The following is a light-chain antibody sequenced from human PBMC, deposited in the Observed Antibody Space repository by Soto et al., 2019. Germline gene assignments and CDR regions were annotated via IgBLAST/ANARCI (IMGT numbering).Light chain of an antibody. CDR3: HQYGSSPGT. Sequence: EVVLTQSPGTLSLSPGERATLSCRARQSVTSNYLAWYQQKPGQAPRLLIYGASNRATGIPDRFGGSGSGTDFTLTVSRLEPEDFAVYYCHQYGSSPGTFGQGTKLEIK. J-gene: IGKJ2*01. V-gene: IGKV3-20*01. CDR2: GAS. CDR1: QSVTSNY.